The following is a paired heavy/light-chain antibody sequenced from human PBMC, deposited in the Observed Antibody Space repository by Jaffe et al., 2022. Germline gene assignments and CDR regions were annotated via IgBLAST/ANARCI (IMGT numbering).Heavy chain of an antibody. V-gene: IGHV3-48*03. Sequence: EVQLVESGGGLVQPGGSLRLSCAASGFTFSSYEMNWVRQAPGKGLEWVSYISSSGSTIYYADSVKGRFTISRDNAKNSLYLQMNSLRAEDTAVYYCARESRYCSGGSCYRHDAFDIWGQGTMVTVSS. CDR1: GFTFSSYE. CDR2: ISSSGSTI. J-gene: IGHJ3*02. CDR3: ARESRYCSGGSCYRHDAFDI. D-gene: IGHD2-15*01.
Light chain of an antibody. V-gene: IGLV3-1*01. CDR2: QDS. CDR1: KLGDKY. J-gene: IGLJ3*02. CDR3: QAWDSSTAPGWV. Sequence: SYELTQPPSVSVSPGQTASITCSGDKLGDKYACWYQQKPGQSPVLVIYQDSKRPSGIPERFSGSNSGNTATLTISGTQAMDEADYYCQAWDSSTAPGWVFGGGTKLTVL.